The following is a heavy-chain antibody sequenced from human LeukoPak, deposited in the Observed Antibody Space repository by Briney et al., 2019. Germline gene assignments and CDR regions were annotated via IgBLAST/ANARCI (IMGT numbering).Heavy chain of an antibody. V-gene: IGHV3-7*05. CDR1: GFIFDNFW. CDR3: ARDMSFSTSDWYGELDN. J-gene: IGHJ4*02. CDR2: IKQDGSEI. D-gene: IGHD6-19*01. Sequence: PGGSLRLSCAASGFIFDNFWMSWVRQAPGKGLEWVANIKQDGSEIYYVDSVKGRLTISRDNAKKLLYLQMNSLRAEDTALYYCARDMSFSTSDWYGELDNWGQGTLVTVSS.